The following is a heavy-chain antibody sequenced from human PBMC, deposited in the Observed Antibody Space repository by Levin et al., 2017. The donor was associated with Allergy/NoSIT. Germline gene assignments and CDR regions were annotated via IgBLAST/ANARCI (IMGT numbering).Heavy chain of an antibody. J-gene: IGHJ6*03. CDR3: ARDQSGYDSDYYYYIDV. Sequence: SETLSLTCTVSGGSISGNYWSWIRQPPGKGLEWIGYIYSTGSTNYNPTLKSRVTISVDMSKNQFSLNLSSVTTADTAVYYCARDQSGYDSDYYYYIDVWGKGTTVTVSS. CDR2: IYSTGST. V-gene: IGHV4-59*01. D-gene: IGHD5-12*01. CDR1: GGSISGNY.